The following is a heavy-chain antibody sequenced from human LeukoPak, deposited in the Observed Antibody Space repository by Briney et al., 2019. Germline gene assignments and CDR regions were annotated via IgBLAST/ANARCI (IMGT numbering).Heavy chain of an antibody. J-gene: IGHJ4*02. CDR1: GFTFSNAW. V-gene: IGHV3-15*01. Sequence: PGGSLRLSCAASGFTFSNAWMSWVRQAPGKGLEWVGRIKSKTDGGATDYAAPVKGRFTISRDDSKNTLYLQMNSLKTEDTAVYYCTTEVLYHFWSPYRYFDYWGQGTLVTVSS. D-gene: IGHD3-3*01. CDR2: IKSKTDGGAT. CDR3: TTEVLYHFWSPYRYFDY.